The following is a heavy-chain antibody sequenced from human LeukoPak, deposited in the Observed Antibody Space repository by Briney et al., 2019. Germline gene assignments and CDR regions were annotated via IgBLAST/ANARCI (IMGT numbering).Heavy chain of an antibody. D-gene: IGHD3-10*01. J-gene: IGHJ4*02. CDR2: INHSGST. Sequence: SETLSLTCAVYGGSFSGYYWSWIRQPPGKGLEWIGEINHSGSTNYNPSLKSRVTISVDTSKNQFPLKLSSVTAADTAVYYCARRRGTMVRGVRYYFDYWGQGTLVTVSS. V-gene: IGHV4-34*01. CDR1: GGSFSGYY. CDR3: ARRRGTMVRGVRYYFDY.